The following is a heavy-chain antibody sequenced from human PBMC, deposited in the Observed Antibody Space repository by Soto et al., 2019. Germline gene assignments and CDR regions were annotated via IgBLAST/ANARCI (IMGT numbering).Heavy chain of an antibody. V-gene: IGHV1-69*13. CDR3: ARLHQGEVVTPFRDY. Sequence: VASVKVSCKASGGTFSSYAISWVRQAPGQGLEWMGGIIPIFGTANYAQKFQGRVTITADESTSTAYMELSSLRSEDTAVYYCARLHQGEVVTPFRDYWGQGTLVTVSS. CDR1: GGTFSSYA. J-gene: IGHJ4*02. D-gene: IGHD2-21*02. CDR2: IIPIFGTA.